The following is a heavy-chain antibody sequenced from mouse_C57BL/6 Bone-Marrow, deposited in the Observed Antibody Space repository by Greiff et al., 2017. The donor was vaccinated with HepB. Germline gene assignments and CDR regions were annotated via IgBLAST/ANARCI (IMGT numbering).Heavy chain of an antibody. CDR2: IRSKSNNYAT. CDR1: GFSFNTYA. Sequence: GGGLVQPKGSLKLSCAASGFSFNTYAMNWVRQAPGKGLEWVARIRSKSNNYATYYAESVKDRFTISRDDSESMLYLQMNNLKTEDTAMYYCVRHEGYGTGFDYWGQGTTLTVSS. CDR3: VRHEGYGTGFDY. D-gene: IGHD1-1*01. J-gene: IGHJ2*01. V-gene: IGHV10-1*01.